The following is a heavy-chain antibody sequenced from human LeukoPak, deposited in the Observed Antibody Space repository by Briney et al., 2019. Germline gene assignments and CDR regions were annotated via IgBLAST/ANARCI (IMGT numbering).Heavy chain of an antibody. CDR1: GGSFSGYY. Sequence: SETLSLTCAVYGGSFSGYYWSWIRQPPGKGLEWIGEINHSGSTNYNPSLKSLVTISVDTSKNQFSLKLSSVTAADTAVYYCARVGRHYDSSGYYFLDYWGQGTLVTVSS. CDR2: INHSGST. D-gene: IGHD3-22*01. CDR3: ARVGRHYDSSGYYFLDY. V-gene: IGHV4-34*01. J-gene: IGHJ4*02.